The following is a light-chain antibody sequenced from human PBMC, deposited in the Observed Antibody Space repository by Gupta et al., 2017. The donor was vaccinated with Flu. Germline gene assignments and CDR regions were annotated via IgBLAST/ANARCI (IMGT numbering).Light chain of an antibody. CDR2: DVS. J-gene: IGLJ1*01. Sequence: QSALTQPASVSGSPGQSITISCTGTSSDVGGYNYVSWYQQYPGKAPKLIIYDVSNRPPGADRFSGSKSGNTASLTISGLQAEDEADYYGSSYRGGTTTSYVFGTGTRVTVL. CDR1: SSDVGGYNY. V-gene: IGLV2-14*03. CDR3: SSYRGGTTTSYV.